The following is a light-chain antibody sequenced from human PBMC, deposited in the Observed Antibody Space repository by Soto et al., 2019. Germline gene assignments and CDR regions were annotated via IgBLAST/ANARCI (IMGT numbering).Light chain of an antibody. CDR1: SGHSSYI. V-gene: IGLV4-60*02. J-gene: IGLJ2*01. Sequence: QLVLTQSSSASASLGSSVKLTCTLSSGHSSYIIAWHQQQPGKAPRYLMKLEGSGSYNKGSGVPDRFSGSSSGADRYLTISNLQFEDEADYYCETWDSNTVVFGGGNKLTVL. CDR3: ETWDSNTVV. CDR2: LEGSGSY.